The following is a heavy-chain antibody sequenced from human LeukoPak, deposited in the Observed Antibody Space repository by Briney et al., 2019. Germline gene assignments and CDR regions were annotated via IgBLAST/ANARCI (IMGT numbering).Heavy chain of an antibody. J-gene: IGHJ3*02. CDR3: ATSFDASGSDAFDI. CDR1: GYSFTSYW. D-gene: IGHD3-22*01. Sequence: GESLKISCKGSGYSFTSYWIGWVRQMPGKGLEWMGIIYPSGSDTQYSPSFQGQVTFSADKSFSTAYLQWSSLKASDTAIYYCATSFDASGSDAFDIWGQGTMVTVSS. V-gene: IGHV5-51*01. CDR2: IYPSGSDT.